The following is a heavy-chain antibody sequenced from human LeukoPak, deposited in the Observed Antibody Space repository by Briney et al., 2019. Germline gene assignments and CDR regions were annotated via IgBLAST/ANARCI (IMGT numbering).Heavy chain of an antibody. CDR3: ARHVGFSSGWYPDY. CDR2: IYPGDSDT. J-gene: IGHJ4*02. Sequence: GGSLKISCKGSGYSFTTYWIGWVRQMPGKGLELMGIIYPGDSDTRYSPSFQGQVTISADKSISTAYLQWSSLKASDTALYYCARHVGFSSGWYPDYWGQGTLVTVSS. CDR1: GYSFTTYW. V-gene: IGHV5-51*01. D-gene: IGHD6-19*01.